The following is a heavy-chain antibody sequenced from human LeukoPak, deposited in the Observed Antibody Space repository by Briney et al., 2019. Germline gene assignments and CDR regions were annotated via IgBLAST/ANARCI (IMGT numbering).Heavy chain of an antibody. D-gene: IGHD3-22*01. CDR2: IYTSGST. CDR3: ARVQDYYDSSGYFFDY. V-gene: IGHV4-61*05. CDR1: GGSISSSSYY. J-gene: IGHJ4*02. Sequence: NPSETLSLTCTVSGGSISSSSYYWGWIRQPPGKGLEWIGRIYTSGSTNYNPSLKSRVTISVDTSKNQFSLKLSSVTAADTAVYYCARVQDYYDSSGYFFDYWGQGTLVTVSS.